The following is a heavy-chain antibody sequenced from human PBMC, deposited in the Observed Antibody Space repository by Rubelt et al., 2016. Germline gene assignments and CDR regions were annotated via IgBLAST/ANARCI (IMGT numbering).Heavy chain of an antibody. CDR1: GYFISSGYY. CDR2: IHHSGTN. CDR3: AREDYDSKRGHFDY. D-gene: IGHD3-3*01. J-gene: IGHJ4*02. Sequence: QVQLQESGPGLVKPSETLSLICTVSGYFISSGYYWGWIRQSPGKGLEWIASIHHSGTNYFNPSLKSRITISVDTSNNQFSLKLSSVTAADTAVYYCAREDYDSKRGHFDYWGQGTLVTDSS. V-gene: IGHV4-38-2*02.